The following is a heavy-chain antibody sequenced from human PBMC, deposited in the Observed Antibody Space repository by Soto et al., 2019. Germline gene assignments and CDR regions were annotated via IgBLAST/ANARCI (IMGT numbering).Heavy chain of an antibody. CDR2: ISAYNGNT. Sequence: QVQLVQSGAEVKKPGASVKVSCKASGYTFTSYGISWVRQAPGQGLEWMGWISAYNGNTNYAQKLQGRVTMTTDTSTSTAYMERRSLRSDDTAVYYCARGGGDYVWGSYRSNDAFDIWGQGTMVTVSS. J-gene: IGHJ3*02. V-gene: IGHV1-18*01. CDR3: ARGGGDYVWGSYRSNDAFDI. CDR1: GYTFTSYG. D-gene: IGHD3-16*02.